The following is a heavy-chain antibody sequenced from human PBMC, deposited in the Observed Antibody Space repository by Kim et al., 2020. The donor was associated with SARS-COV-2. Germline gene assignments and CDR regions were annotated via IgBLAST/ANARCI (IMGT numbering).Heavy chain of an antibody. CDR2: EK. D-gene: IGHD2-21*02. V-gene: IGHV3-7*03. J-gene: IGHJ4*02. Sequence: EKYYVDSVKGRFTISRDNAKNTLYLQMNSLRADDTAVYYCATSRDFYAYWGQGTLVTVSS. CDR3: ATSRDFYAY.